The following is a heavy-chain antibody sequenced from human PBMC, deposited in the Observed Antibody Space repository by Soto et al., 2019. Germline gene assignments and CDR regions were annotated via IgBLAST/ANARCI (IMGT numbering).Heavy chain of an antibody. CDR2: ISGSGEKT. CDR3: ARILYSSQRDGVDV. CDR1: GFNFSYNA. V-gene: IGHV3-23*01. J-gene: IGHJ6*02. Sequence: PGGSLRLSCVASGFNFSYNAMSWVRQAPGKGLQWVSTISGSGEKTYYADSVKGRFAISRDNSRTTLYLQMNSLRAEDMAIYYCARILYSSQRDGVDVWGQGTTVTVSS. D-gene: IGHD2-8*01.